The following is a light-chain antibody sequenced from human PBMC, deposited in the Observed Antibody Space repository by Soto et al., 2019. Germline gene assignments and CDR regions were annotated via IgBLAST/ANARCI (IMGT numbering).Light chain of an antibody. CDR2: DAS. CDR3: QQRSNWPLA. J-gene: IGKJ4*01. Sequence: EIVLTQSPATLSLSPGERATLSCRASQSVSSYLAWYQQKPGQAPRLLIYDASNRAPGIPARFSGIGSGTDFTLTISSLEPEDVAVYYCQQRSNWPLAFGGGTKVEIK. V-gene: IGKV3-11*01. CDR1: QSVSSY.